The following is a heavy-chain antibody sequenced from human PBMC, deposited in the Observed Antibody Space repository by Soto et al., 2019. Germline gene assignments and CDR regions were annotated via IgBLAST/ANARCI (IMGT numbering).Heavy chain of an antibody. D-gene: IGHD6-19*01. V-gene: IGHV3-7*01. J-gene: IGHJ5*02. Sequence: EVQLEESGGGLVQPGGSLRLSCEASGFTFTGYWMSWVRQAPGKGLEWVANIKKDGSETYYVESVKGRFTISRDNAKNSLFLQMNSLRGEDTAVYYCAKGQWLDDHWGQGTLVTVSS. CDR3: AKGQWLDDH. CDR2: IKKDGSET. CDR1: GFTFTGYW.